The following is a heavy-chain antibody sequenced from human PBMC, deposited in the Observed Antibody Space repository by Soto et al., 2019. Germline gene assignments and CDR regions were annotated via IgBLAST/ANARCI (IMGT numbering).Heavy chain of an antibody. CDR3: ARLGFNYDFLSGYYNVHHYYGIDV. D-gene: IGHD3-3*01. V-gene: IGHV5-51*01. J-gene: IGHJ6*02. CDR1: GDSFTSYW. CDR2: IYPGDSDT. Sequence: PGESLKISCKGSGDSFTSYWIAWVRQMPGEGLEWMGIIYPGDSDTRYSPSFQGQVTISADKSINSVYLQWSSLKASDTATYYCARLGFNYDFLSGYYNVHHYYGIDVWGQGTTVTVSS.